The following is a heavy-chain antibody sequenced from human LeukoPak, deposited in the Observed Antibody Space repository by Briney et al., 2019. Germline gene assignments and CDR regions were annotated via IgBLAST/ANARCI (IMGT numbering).Heavy chain of an antibody. Sequence: ASVKVSCKASGYTFTGYYMHWVRQAPGQGLEWMGWISAYNGNTNYAQKLQGRVTMTTDTSTSTAYMELRSLRSDDTAVYYCARVCSGGSCYGAFDIWGQGTMVTVSS. CDR1: GYTFTGYY. CDR3: ARVCSGGSCYGAFDI. V-gene: IGHV1-18*04. J-gene: IGHJ3*02. CDR2: ISAYNGNT. D-gene: IGHD2-15*01.